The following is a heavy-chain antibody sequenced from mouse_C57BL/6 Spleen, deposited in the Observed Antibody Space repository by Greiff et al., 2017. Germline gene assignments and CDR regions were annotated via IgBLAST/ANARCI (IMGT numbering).Heavy chain of an antibody. CDR2: IYPGDGDT. D-gene: IGHD2-2*01. CDR3: ARWFYYYAMDY. V-gene: IGHV1-80*01. J-gene: IGHJ4*01. CDR1: GYAFSSYW. Sequence: VQLQQSGAELVKPGASVKISCKASGYAFSSYWMNWVKQRPGKGLEWIGQIYPGDGDTNYNGKFKGKATLTADKSSSTAYMQLSSLTSEDSAVYFCARWFYYYAMDYWGQGTSVTVSS.